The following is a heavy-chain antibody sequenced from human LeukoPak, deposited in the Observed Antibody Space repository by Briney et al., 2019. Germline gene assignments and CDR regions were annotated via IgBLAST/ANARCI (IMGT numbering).Heavy chain of an antibody. Sequence: PGGSLRLSCAASGFSFSSYALSWVRQAPGKGLEWVSAISGSGGSTYYADSVKGRFTISRDNSKNTLYLQMNSLRAEDTAVYYCAKLLRQQQLVHKYWGQGTLVTVSS. J-gene: IGHJ4*02. CDR3: AKLLRQQQLVHKY. D-gene: IGHD6-13*01. V-gene: IGHV3-23*01. CDR2: ISGSGGST. CDR1: GFSFSSYA.